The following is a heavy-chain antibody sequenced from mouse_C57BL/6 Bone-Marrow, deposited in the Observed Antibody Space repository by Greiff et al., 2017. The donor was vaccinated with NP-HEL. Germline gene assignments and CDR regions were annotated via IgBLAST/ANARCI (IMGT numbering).Heavy chain of an antibody. J-gene: IGHJ2*01. Sequence: EVKLQESGPGLVKPSQSLSLTCSVTGYSITSGYYWNWIRQFPGNKLEWMGYISYDGSNNYNPSLKNRISITRDTSKNQFFLKLNSVTTEDTATYYCARDPYYYGSSDYWGQGTTLTVSS. D-gene: IGHD1-1*01. V-gene: IGHV3-6*01. CDR2: ISYDGSN. CDR3: ARDPYYYGSSDY. CDR1: GYSITSGYY.